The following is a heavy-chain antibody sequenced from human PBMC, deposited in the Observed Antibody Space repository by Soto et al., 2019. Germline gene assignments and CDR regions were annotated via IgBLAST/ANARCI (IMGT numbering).Heavy chain of an antibody. CDR2: IYYSGST. Sequence: PSETLSLTCTVSGGSISSYYWSWIRQPPGKGLEWIGYIYYSGSTNYNPSLKSRVTISVDTSKNQFSLKLSSVTAADTAVYYCARGIYDFWSGYYELNWFDPWGQGTLVTVS. J-gene: IGHJ5*02. V-gene: IGHV4-59*01. CDR1: GGSISSYY. D-gene: IGHD3-3*01. CDR3: ARGIYDFWSGYYELNWFDP.